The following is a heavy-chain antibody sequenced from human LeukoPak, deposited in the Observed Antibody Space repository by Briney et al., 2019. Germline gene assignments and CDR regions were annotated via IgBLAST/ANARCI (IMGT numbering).Heavy chain of an antibody. CDR2: ISGSGDTP. V-gene: IGHV3-23*01. D-gene: IGHD1-1*01. CDR3: AKDRRTVDASDL. Sequence: PGGSLRLSCAASGFTFSSYAMSWVRQAPGKGLEWVSAISGSGDTPYNADSVKGRFTISRDNSKNTLYLQINSLRAEDTAVYYCAKDRRTVDASDLWGQGTLVTVSS. CDR1: GFTFSSYA. J-gene: IGHJ3*01.